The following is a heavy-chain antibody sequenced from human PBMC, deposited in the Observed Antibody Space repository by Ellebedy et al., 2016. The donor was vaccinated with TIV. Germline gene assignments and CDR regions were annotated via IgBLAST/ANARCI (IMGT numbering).Heavy chain of an antibody. J-gene: IGHJ6*02. Sequence: GESLKIFCAASGFTFNSYWMSWVRQAPGEGLEWVANINQDGSRIYYVDSVKGRFTISRDNAKNSVYLRMDTLRVEDTAVYHCVRDGAYGDYSPGYYGMDVWGQGTTVTVSS. CDR2: INQDGSRI. D-gene: IGHD3-22*01. CDR1: GFTFNSYW. CDR3: VRDGAYGDYSPGYYGMDV. V-gene: IGHV3-7*03.